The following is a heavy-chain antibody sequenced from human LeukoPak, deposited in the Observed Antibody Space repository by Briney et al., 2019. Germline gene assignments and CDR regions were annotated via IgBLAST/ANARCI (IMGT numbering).Heavy chain of an antibody. Sequence: PSETLSLTCTVSGVSISNYYWSWIRQPPGKGLEWIGYIYYSGSTNYNPSLKSRVTISVDTSTNQFSLKLTSVTAADTAVYYCARDGSGTGWYAADYWGQGTLVTVSS. CDR3: ARDGSGTGWYAADY. J-gene: IGHJ4*02. D-gene: IGHD6-19*01. CDR2: IYYSGST. V-gene: IGHV4-59*01. CDR1: GVSISNYY.